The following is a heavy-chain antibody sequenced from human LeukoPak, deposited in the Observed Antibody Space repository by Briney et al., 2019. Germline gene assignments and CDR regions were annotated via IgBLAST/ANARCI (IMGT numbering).Heavy chain of an antibody. CDR2: ISGSSSST. V-gene: IGHV3-23*01. D-gene: IGHD1-26*01. J-gene: IGHJ4*02. Sequence: GGSLRLSCAASGFTLTSYARSWSPQPPGKGLEWVSSISGSSSSTYYADSVKGRFTISRDNSKSTLYLQMNSLRAEDTAVYYCAEEVGATYPTFDSWGQGTLVTVSS. CDR3: AEEVGATYPTFDS. CDR1: GFTLTSYA.